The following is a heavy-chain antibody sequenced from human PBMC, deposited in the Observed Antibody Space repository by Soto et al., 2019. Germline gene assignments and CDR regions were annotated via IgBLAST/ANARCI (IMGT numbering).Heavy chain of an antibody. CDR3: ATARGRTYYFDF. D-gene: IGHD1-7*01. J-gene: IGHJ4*02. V-gene: IGHV4-30-4*01. CDR1: GGSISSGDYY. CDR2: IYYSGST. Sequence: SETLSLTCTVSGGSISSGDYYWSWIRQPPGKGLEWIGYIYYSGSTYYNPSLKSRVTISVDTSKNQFSLKLSSVTAADTAVYYCATARGRTYYFDFWGLGTLVTVSS.